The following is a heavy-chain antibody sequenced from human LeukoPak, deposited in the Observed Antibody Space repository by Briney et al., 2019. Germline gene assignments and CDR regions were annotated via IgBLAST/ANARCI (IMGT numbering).Heavy chain of an antibody. J-gene: IGHJ4*02. V-gene: IGHV4-34*01. CDR1: GGSFSGYY. Sequence: SETLSLTCAVYGGSFSGYYWSWIRQPPGKGLDWIGEINHSGSTNYNPSLKSRVTISLDTSKNQFSLKLSSVTAADTAVYYCASSDFWSGYYTEKYYFDYWGQGTLVTVSS. D-gene: IGHD3-3*01. CDR3: ASSDFWSGYYTEKYYFDY. CDR2: INHSGST.